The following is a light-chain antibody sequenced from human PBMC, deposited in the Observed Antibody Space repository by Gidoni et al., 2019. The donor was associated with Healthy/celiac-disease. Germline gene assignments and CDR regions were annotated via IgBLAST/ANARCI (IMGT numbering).Light chain of an antibody. V-gene: IGKV1-39*01. CDR1: HSISSY. CDR2: AAS. Sequence: HMPQSPSSLSASVGDRVTITSRASHSISSYLNWYQQKPGKAPKLLIYAASSLQSGVPSRFSGSGSGTDFTLTISSLQPEDFATYYCQQSYSTPRGTFXQXTKVEIK. J-gene: IGKJ1*01. CDR3: QQSYSTPRGT.